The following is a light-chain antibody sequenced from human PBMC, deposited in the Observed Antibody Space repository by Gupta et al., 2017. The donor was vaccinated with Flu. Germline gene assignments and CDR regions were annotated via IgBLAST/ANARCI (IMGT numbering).Light chain of an antibody. CDR2: GAS. CDR3: QHDGISPGT. J-gene: IGKJ1*01. CDR1: QSVYSNY. Sequence: ESATLSCGASQSVYSNYLAWYQQRPGQAPRLLIYGASSRVTGIPDRISGSGSGTDFTLTISRLEPEDFAVYYCQHDGISPGTFGQGTKVEIK. V-gene: IGKV3-20*01.